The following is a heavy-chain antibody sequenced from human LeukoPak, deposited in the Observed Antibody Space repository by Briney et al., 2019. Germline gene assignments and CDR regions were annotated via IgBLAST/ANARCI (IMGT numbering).Heavy chain of an antibody. CDR1: GFTFSSYE. V-gene: IGHV3-48*03. Sequence: GSLRLSCAASGFTFSSYEMNWVRQAPGKGMEWVSYISSSGSTIYYADSVKGRFTISRDNAKNSLYLQMNSLRAEDTAVYYCARMAGAIFGGGFDYWGQGTLVTVSS. CDR3: ARMAGAIFGGGFDY. J-gene: IGHJ4*02. CDR2: ISSSGSTI. D-gene: IGHD3-3*01.